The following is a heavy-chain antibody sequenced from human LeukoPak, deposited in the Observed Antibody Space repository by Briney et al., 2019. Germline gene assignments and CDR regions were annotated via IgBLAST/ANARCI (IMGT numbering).Heavy chain of an antibody. D-gene: IGHD6-13*01. CDR1: GFTVSSNY. Sequence: PGGSLRLSCAASGFTVSSNYMSWVRQAPGKGLEWVGRIKSKTDGGTTDYAAPVKGRFTISRDDSKNTLYLQMNSLKTEDTAVYYCTTDRFSSSLDAFDIWGQGTMVTVSS. CDR2: IKSKTDGGTT. V-gene: IGHV3-15*01. CDR3: TTDRFSSSLDAFDI. J-gene: IGHJ3*02.